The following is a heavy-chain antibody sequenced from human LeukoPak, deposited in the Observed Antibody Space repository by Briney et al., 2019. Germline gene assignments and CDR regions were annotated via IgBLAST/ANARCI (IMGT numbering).Heavy chain of an antibody. Sequence: GGSLRLSCAASGFTFSGYGMHWVRQAPGKGLEWVAVISYDGSYKYYADSVQGPFTISRDNSKNTLYLQMNSLRPDDTAVYYCAKWDFDYWGQGTLVTVSS. V-gene: IGHV3-30*18. J-gene: IGHJ4*02. CDR2: ISYDGSYK. CDR3: AKWDFDY. CDR1: GFTFSGYG.